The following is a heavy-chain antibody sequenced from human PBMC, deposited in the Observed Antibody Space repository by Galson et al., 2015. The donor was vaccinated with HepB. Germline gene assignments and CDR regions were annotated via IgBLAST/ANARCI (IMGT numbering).Heavy chain of an antibody. V-gene: IGHV1-18*04. CDR1: GYTFTSYG. CDR3: ARDYSSGYYGPHLDY. J-gene: IGHJ4*02. CDR2: ISAYNGNT. Sequence: SVKVSCKASGYTFTSYGISWVRQAPGQGLERMGWISAYNGNTNYAQKLQGRVTMTTDTSTSTAYMELRSLRSDDTAVYYCARDYSSGYYGPHLDYWGQGTLVTVSS. D-gene: IGHD3-22*01.